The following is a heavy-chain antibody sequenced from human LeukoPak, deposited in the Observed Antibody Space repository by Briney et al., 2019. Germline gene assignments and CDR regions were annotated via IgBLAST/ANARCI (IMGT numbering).Heavy chain of an antibody. D-gene: IGHD3-10*01. V-gene: IGHV3-11*06. CDR3: ATSMVRGVIRGYWYFDL. CDR1: GFTFSDYY. J-gene: IGHJ2*01. Sequence: GGSLRLSCAASGFTFSDYYMSWIRQAPGKGLEWVSYISSSSSYTNCADSVKGRFTISRDNAKNSLYLQMNSLRAEDTAVYYCATSMVRGVIRGYWYFDLWGRGTLVTVSS. CDR2: ISSSSSYT.